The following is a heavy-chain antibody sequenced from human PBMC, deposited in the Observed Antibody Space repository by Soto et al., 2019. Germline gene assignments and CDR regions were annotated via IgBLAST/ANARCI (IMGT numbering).Heavy chain of an antibody. D-gene: IGHD3-10*01. CDR1: GFTFSSYS. J-gene: IGHJ5*02. CDR3: ARDPIIAMVRGVINWFDP. V-gene: IGHV3-21*01. CDR2: ISRSSSYI. Sequence: GALILSCAASGFTFSSYSMNWVRQAPGKGLEWVSSISRSSSYIYYADSVKGRFTISRDNAKNSLYLQMNSLRAEDTAVYYCARDPIIAMVRGVINWFDPWGQGTLVTVSS.